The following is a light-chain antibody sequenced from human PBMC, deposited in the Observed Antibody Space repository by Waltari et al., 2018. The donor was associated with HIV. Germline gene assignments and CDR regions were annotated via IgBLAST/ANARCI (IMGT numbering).Light chain of an antibody. Sequence: QSALTQPASVAGSPGQSITISCTATNNDVGGSNYVSWYQQHPGKAPKLMIYDVSNRPSGVSKRFSGSKSGNTASLTISGLQAEDEAYYYCSSYTSSSTRVFGGGTKLTVL. CDR2: DVS. V-gene: IGLV2-14*03. CDR1: NNDVGGSNY. J-gene: IGLJ3*02. CDR3: SSYTSSSTRV.